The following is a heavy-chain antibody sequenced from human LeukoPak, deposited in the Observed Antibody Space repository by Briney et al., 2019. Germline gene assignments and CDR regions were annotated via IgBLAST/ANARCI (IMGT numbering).Heavy chain of an antibody. D-gene: IGHD3-22*01. J-gene: IGHJ4*02. CDR3: ARGAYYHDNFLAY. CDR1: GYSISSGYY. V-gene: IGHV4-38-2*02. CDR2: MYHSGRH. Sequence: SETLSLTCTVSGYSISSGYYWGWIRQPPEKGLEWIGSMYHSGRHYYNPSLKSRVTISVDTSNNQFSLRLKSVTAADTAVYYCARGAYYHDNFLAYWGQGTLVTVSS.